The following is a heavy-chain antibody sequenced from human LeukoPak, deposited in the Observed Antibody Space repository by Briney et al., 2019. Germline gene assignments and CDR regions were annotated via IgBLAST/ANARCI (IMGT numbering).Heavy chain of an antibody. D-gene: IGHD2-2*02. CDR1: GGSISNKY. V-gene: IGHV4-59*01. CDR2: IYYSGST. J-gene: IGHJ6*03. Sequence: SETPSLTCTVSGGSISNKYWSWIRQPPGKGLEWIGYIYYSGSTNYNPSLKSRVTILVDTSKNQFSLKLSSVTAADTAVYYCARAGVAAIPHYYMDVWGKGTTVTVSS. CDR3: ARAGVAAIPHYYMDV.